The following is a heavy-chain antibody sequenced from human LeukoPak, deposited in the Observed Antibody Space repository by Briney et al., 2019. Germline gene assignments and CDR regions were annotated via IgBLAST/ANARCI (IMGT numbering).Heavy chain of an antibody. CDR3: AKTAPTSDIVVVVVANYYYVDV. CDR2: SGSFGTT. V-gene: IGHV3-23*01. CDR1: GFILSIYS. Sequence: GVSLRLSCAASGFILSIYSMRWVRQAPGNGLEWVSGSGSFGTTYYADSVKGRFTVSRDNSKNTLYLQMNSLRAEDTAVYYCAKTAPTSDIVVVVVANYYYVDVWGKGTTVTVSS. J-gene: IGHJ6*03. D-gene: IGHD2-15*01.